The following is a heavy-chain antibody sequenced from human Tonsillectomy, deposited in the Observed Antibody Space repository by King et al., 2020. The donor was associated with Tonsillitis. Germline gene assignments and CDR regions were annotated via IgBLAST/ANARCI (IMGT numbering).Heavy chain of an antibody. Sequence: QVQLVESGAEVKKPGASVKVSCKASGYTFTGYYMHWVRQAPGQGLEWMGWIDPNNGDTNSAQKFQGRVTLTRDTSISTAYMELRRLRSDDTAVYYCAGGEGSSSDLYYYGMDVWGQGTTVTVSS. CDR1: GYTFTGYY. V-gene: IGHV1-2*02. CDR2: IDPNNGDT. D-gene: IGHD6-6*01. CDR3: AGGEGSSSDLYYYGMDV. J-gene: IGHJ6*02.